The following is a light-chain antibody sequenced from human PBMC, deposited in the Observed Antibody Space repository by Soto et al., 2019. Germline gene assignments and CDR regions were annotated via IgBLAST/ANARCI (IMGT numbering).Light chain of an antibody. V-gene: IGLV2-14*03. Sequence: QSALTQPASVSGSPGQSITISCTGTSSDVGGYNYVSWYQHHPGYAPKLLIYDVSTRPSGFFNRFSGSKSGNTASLTISGLQAEDEADYYCSSYTRSSTRVFGTGTKVTVL. CDR3: SSYTRSSTRV. CDR1: SSDVGGYNY. J-gene: IGLJ1*01. CDR2: DVS.